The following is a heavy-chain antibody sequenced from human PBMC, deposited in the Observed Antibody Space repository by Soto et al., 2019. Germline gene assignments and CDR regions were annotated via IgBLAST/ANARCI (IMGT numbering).Heavy chain of an antibody. CDR3: ARESGIAAAGYDY. CDR1: GCSISSGDYY. V-gene: IGHV4-30-4*01. CDR2: IYYSGST. D-gene: IGHD6-13*01. Sequence: QVQLQESGPGLVKPSQTLSLTCTVSGCSISSGDYYWSWIRQPPGKGLEWIGYIYYSGSTYYNPSLKSRVTISVDTSKNQFSLKLSSVTAADTAVYYCARESGIAAAGYDYWGQGTLVTVSS. J-gene: IGHJ4*02.